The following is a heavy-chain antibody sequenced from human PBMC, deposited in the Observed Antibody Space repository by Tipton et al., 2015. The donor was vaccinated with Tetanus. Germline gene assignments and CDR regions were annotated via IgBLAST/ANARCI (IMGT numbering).Heavy chain of an antibody. J-gene: IGHJ4*02. Sequence: TLSLTCNVTGALLTTGGYSWGWIRQPPGKGLEWIAYIFYSGRTQYNPSLKSRVTISVDTAKNQFSLQLSSVTAADTAVYYCARTTRRWLHPDYWGQGTLVTVSS. CDR2: IFYSGRT. V-gene: IGHV4-61*08. CDR1: GALLTTGGYS. CDR3: ARTTRRWLHPDY. D-gene: IGHD5-24*01.